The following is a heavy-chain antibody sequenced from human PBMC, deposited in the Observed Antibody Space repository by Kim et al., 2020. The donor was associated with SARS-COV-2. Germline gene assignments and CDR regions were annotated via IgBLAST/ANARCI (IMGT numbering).Heavy chain of an antibody. CDR2: ISSMSNYI. Sequence: GGSLRLSCAATGFTFSSVSMNWVRQAPGKGLEWVASISSMSNYIYYADSVKGRFTISRDNAENSLFLEMNSLRAEDTAVYYCARDAYFYDVSGDYWGQGT. V-gene: IGHV3-21*01. CDR1: GFTFSSVS. D-gene: IGHD3-22*01. CDR3: ARDAYFYDVSGDY. J-gene: IGHJ4*02.